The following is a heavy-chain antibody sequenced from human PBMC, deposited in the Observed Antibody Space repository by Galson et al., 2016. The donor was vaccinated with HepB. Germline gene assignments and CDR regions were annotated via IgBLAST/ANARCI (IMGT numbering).Heavy chain of an antibody. CDR3: TRARGYSFGYSDY. V-gene: IGHV3-49*03. Sequence: SLRLSCATSGFTFGNYAMSWFRQAPGKGLEWVGFVRSKAYGGTAEYAASVKARFTISSDDSKSIANLQMNSLKTEDTAVYYCTRARGYSFGYSDYWGQGTLVTVSS. D-gene: IGHD5-18*01. CDR1: GFTFGNYA. CDR2: VRSKAYGGTA. J-gene: IGHJ4*02.